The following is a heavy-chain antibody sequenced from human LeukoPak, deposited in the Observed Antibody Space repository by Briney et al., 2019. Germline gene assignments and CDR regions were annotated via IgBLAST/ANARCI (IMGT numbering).Heavy chain of an antibody. CDR2: IYYSGRT. J-gene: IGHJ3*02. Sequence: SETLSLTCTVAGGSISSYYWSWIRQPPGKGLEWIGYIYYSGRTNYNPSLKSRVTISLDTSRNQFSLKLNSVTAADTAVYYCAKSNGYGLVDIWGQGTMVTVSS. CDR3: AKSNGYGLVDI. V-gene: IGHV4-59*12. CDR1: GGSISSYY. D-gene: IGHD3-10*01.